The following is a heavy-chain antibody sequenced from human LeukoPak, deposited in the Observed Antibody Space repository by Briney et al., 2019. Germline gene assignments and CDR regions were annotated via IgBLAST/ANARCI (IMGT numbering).Heavy chain of an antibody. V-gene: IGHV1-2*02. CDR3: AIIDFWSGYDDY. CDR2: INPNSGGT. Sequence: ASVKVSCKASGYTFTGYYMHWVRQAPGQGLEWMGWINPNSGGTNYAQKFQGRVTMTRDTSISTAYMELSRLRSDDTAVYYCAIIDFWSGYDDYWGQGTLVTVSS. J-gene: IGHJ4*02. D-gene: IGHD3-3*01. CDR1: GYTFTGYY.